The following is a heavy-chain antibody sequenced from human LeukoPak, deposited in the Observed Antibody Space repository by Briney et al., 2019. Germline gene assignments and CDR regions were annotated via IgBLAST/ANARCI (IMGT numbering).Heavy chain of an antibody. CDR2: IYSAGST. CDR3: ARDSLWTRGLI. J-gene: IGHJ4*02. D-gene: IGHD4-17*01. Sequence: GGSLRLSCIASGFTVSSNYMNWVRQAPGKGLEWVSVIYSAGSTYYADSVQGRFTISRDNSKNTLYLQMNSLRAEDTAVYYCARDSLWTRGLIWGQGTLVTVSS. V-gene: IGHV3-53*01. CDR1: GFTVSSNY.